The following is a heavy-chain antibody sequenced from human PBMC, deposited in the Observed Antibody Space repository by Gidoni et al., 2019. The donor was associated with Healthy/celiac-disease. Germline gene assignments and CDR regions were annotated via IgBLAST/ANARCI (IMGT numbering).Heavy chain of an antibody. V-gene: IGHV1-69*01. D-gene: IGHD3-10*01. Sequence: SGGTFSSYAISWVRQAPGQGLEWMGGIIPIFGTANYAQKFQGRVTITADESTSTAYMELSSLRSEDTAVYYCARGGGFGEWYYFDYWGQGTLVTVSS. CDR2: IIPIFGTA. CDR3: ARGGGFGEWYYFDY. J-gene: IGHJ4*02. CDR1: GGTFSSYA.